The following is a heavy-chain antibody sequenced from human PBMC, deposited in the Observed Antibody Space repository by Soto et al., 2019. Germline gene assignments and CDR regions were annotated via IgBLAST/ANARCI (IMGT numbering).Heavy chain of an antibody. J-gene: IGHJ4*02. CDR3: VRLHVPMTYGGAVLDS. CDR2: MNPNSGNT. CDR1: GYTFTEND. V-gene: IGHV1-8*01. D-gene: IGHD3-16*01. Sequence: QVQLVQSGAEVKRPGASVKVSCKASGYTFTENDINWVRQATGQGLEWMGWMNPNSGNTGYAQKFQGRVTMTRDNSITTAYMELSSLRSEDTAVYFCVRLHVPMTYGGAVLDSWGQGTQVTVSS.